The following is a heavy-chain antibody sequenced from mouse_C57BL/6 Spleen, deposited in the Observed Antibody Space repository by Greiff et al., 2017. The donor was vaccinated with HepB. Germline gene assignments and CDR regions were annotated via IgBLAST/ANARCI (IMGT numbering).Heavy chain of an antibody. J-gene: IGHJ4*01. V-gene: IGHV1-78*01. D-gene: IGHD1-1*01. CDR1: GYTFTDHT. CDR3: ARSYYGSSYVAYAMDY. Sequence: VQRVESDAELVKPGASVKISCKVSGYTFTDHTIHWMKQRPEQGLEWIGYIYPRDGSTKYNEKFKGKATLTADKSSSTAYMQLNSLTSEDSAVYFCARSYYGSSYVAYAMDYWGQGTSVTVSS. CDR2: IYPRDGST.